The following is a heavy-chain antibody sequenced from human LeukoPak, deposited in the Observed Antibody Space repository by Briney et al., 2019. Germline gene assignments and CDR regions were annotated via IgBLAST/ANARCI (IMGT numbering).Heavy chain of an antibody. Sequence: GRSLRLSCAASGFTFSSYGMHWVRQAPGKGLEWVAVIWYDGSNKYYADSVKGRFTISRDNSKNTLYLQMNSLRAEDTAVYYCARVHGIAALDYWGQGTLVTVSS. J-gene: IGHJ4*02. D-gene: IGHD6-13*01. CDR2: IWYDGSNK. CDR3: ARVHGIAALDY. V-gene: IGHV3-33*01. CDR1: GFTFSSYG.